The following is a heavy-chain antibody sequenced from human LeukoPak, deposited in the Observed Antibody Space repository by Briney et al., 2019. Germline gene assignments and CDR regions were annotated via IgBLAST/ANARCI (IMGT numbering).Heavy chain of an antibody. D-gene: IGHD3-16*02. CDR3: ARGPHYDYVWGSYRYNWFDP. V-gene: IGHV4-34*01. CDR1: GGSFSGYY. CDR2: INHSGST. J-gene: IGHJ5*02. Sequence: SETLSLTCAVYGGSFSGYYWSWIRQPPGKGLEWIEEINHSGSTNYNPSLKSRVTISVDTSKNQFSLKLSSVTAADTAVYYCARGPHYDYVWGSYRYNWFDPWGQGTLVTVSS.